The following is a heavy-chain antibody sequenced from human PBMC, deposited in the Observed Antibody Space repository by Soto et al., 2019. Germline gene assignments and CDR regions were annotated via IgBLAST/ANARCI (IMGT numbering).Heavy chain of an antibody. Sequence: QVQLVESGGGVVQPGRSLRLSCAASGFTFSSYAMHWVRQAPGKGLEWVAVISYDGSNKYYADSVKGRFTISRDNSKNTLYLQMNSLRAEDTAVYYCARDGHDYGDARHYFDYWGQGTLVTVSS. D-gene: IGHD4-17*01. V-gene: IGHV3-30-3*01. CDR1: GFTFSSYA. CDR3: ARDGHDYGDARHYFDY. J-gene: IGHJ4*02. CDR2: ISYDGSNK.